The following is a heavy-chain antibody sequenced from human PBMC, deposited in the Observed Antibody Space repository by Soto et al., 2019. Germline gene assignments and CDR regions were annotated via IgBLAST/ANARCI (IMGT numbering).Heavy chain of an antibody. CDR1: GFTFSSYW. J-gene: IGHJ4*02. CDR2: VNSDGSST. Sequence: GGSLRLSCAASGFTFSSYWMHWVRQAPGKGLVWVSRVNSDGSSTSYADSVKGRFTISRDNAKNTLYLQMNSLRAEDTAVYYCAREGYCSSTSCYSFDYWGQGTPVTVSS. CDR3: AREGYCSSTSCYSFDY. V-gene: IGHV3-74*01. D-gene: IGHD2-2*01.